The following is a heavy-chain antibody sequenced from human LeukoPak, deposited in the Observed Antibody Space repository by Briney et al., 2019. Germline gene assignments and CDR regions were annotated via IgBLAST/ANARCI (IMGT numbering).Heavy chain of an antibody. CDR2: ISGSATTT. CDR3: TKTWWQIDYFDY. J-gene: IGHJ4*02. CDR1: GFTFSNYA. V-gene: IGHV3-23*01. Sequence: PGGSLRLSCAASGFTFSNYAMTWVRQAPGKGLEWVSTISGSATTTYYSDSVKGRVTISRDNSKATLYLQMHSLRVDDTAFYYCTKTWWQIDYFDYWGEGALVTVSS. D-gene: IGHD2-15*01.